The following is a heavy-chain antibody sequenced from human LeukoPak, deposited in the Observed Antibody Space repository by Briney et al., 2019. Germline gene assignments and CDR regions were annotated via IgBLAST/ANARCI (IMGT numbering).Heavy chain of an antibody. CDR2: IYYSEST. Sequence: SETLSLTCTVSGGSISSYYWSWIRQPPGKGLECIGYIYYSESTNYNPSLKSRVTISVDTSKNQFSLKLSSVTAADTAVYYCARETSQKGAHYMDVWGKGTTVTISS. CDR3: ARETSQKGAHYMDV. J-gene: IGHJ6*03. D-gene: IGHD3-16*01. V-gene: IGHV4-59*01. CDR1: GGSISSYY.